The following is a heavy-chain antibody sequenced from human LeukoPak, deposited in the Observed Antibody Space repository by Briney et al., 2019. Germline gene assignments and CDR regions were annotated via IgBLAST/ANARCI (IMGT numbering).Heavy chain of an antibody. V-gene: IGHV4-34*01. CDR1: DGSFSGYY. J-gene: IGHJ4*02. D-gene: IGHD4-23*01. Sequence: PSETLSLTCAVYDGSFSGYYWSWIRQPPGKGLEWIGEINDSGSTNYNPSLKSRATISADTSKNQFSLNLSSVTAADTAVYYCARHMLGGKRSFDSWGQGTLVTVSS. CDR2: INDSGST. CDR3: ARHMLGGKRSFDS.